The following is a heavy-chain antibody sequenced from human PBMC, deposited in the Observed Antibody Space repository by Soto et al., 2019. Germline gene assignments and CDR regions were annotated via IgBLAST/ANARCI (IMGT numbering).Heavy chain of an antibody. D-gene: IGHD4-4*01. J-gene: IGHJ6*02. CDR2: ISSSSSTI. CDR3: ATVTPSSYYYYGMDV. CDR1: GFTFSSYS. V-gene: IGHV3-48*02. Sequence: GGSLRLSCAASGFTFSSYSMNWVRQAPGKGLEWVSYISSSSSTIYYADSVKGRFTISRDNAKSSLYLQMNSLRDEDTAVYYCATVTPSSYYYYGMDVWGQGTTVTVSS.